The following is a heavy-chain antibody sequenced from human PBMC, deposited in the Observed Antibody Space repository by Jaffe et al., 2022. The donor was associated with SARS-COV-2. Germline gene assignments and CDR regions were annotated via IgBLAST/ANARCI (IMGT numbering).Heavy chain of an antibody. Sequence: QVLLVQSGAEVKRPGASVKVSCKASAYTFTNYYIHWVRQAPGQGLEWMGRINPDSGGTNSAQKFQGRVTITSDTSISTAFMELSRLRSDDTAVYYCARDFVGSRAYHLGFFGYWGQGTLVTVSS. J-gene: IGHJ4*02. CDR1: AYTFTNYY. CDR2: INPDSGGT. D-gene: IGHD3-10*01. V-gene: IGHV1-2*06. CDR3: ARDFVGSRAYHLGFFGY.